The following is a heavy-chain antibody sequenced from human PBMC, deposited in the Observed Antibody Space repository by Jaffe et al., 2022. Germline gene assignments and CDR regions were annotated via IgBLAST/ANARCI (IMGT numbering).Heavy chain of an antibody. CDR3: AHRPVLRYFDWLQPSPSYNWFDP. CDR1: GFSLSTSGVG. J-gene: IGHJ5*02. Sequence: QITLKESGPTLVKPTQTLTLTCTFSGFSLSTSGVGVGWIRQPPGKALEWLALIYWNDDKRYSPSLKSRLTITKDTSKNQVVLTMTNMDPVDTATYYCAHRPVLRYFDWLQPSPSYNWFDPWGQGTLVTVSS. V-gene: IGHV2-5*01. D-gene: IGHD3-9*01. CDR2: IYWNDDK.